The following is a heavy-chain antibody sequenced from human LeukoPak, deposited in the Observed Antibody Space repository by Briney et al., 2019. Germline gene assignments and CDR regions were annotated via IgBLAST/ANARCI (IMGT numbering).Heavy chain of an antibody. CDR1: GFTFSSYS. J-gene: IGHJ3*02. CDR2: ISSSSSYI. CDR3: AETGSGSHGAFDI. Sequence: GGSLRLSCAASGFTFSSYSMNWVRQAPGKGLEWVSSISSSSSYIYYADSVKGRFTISRDNSKNTLYLQMNSLRAEDTAVYYCAETGSGSHGAFDIWGQGTMVTVSS. D-gene: IGHD1-26*01. V-gene: IGHV3-21*04.